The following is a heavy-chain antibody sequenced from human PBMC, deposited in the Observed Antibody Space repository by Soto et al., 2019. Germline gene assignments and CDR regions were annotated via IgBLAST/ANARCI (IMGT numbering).Heavy chain of an antibody. CDR1: GFSLSTNGVG. Sequence: QITLKESGPTLVKPTQTLTLTCTFSGFSLSTNGVGVGWIRQPPGKALEWLAVIYWADAKHYSPSLKSRLTITKDTLKNQVVLTMTNMDPVDTATYYCARKNYGDYPTAYWGQGTLVTVSS. J-gene: IGHJ4*02. CDR3: ARKNYGDYPTAY. D-gene: IGHD4-17*01. V-gene: IGHV2-5*02. CDR2: IYWADAK.